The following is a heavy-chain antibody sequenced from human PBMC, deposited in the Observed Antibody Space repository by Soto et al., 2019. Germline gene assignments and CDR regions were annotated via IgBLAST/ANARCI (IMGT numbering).Heavy chain of an antibody. CDR2: IDPSDSYT. D-gene: IGHD6-19*01. CDR3: ARPSIAVAGRLGYYVMDV. Sequence: PGESLKISCKGSGYSFTSYWISWVRQMPGKGLEWMGRIDPSDSYTNYSPSFQGHVTISADKSISTAYLQWSSLKASDTAMYYCARPSIAVAGRLGYYVMDVWGQGTTVTVSS. J-gene: IGHJ6*02. CDR1: GYSFTSYW. V-gene: IGHV5-10-1*01.